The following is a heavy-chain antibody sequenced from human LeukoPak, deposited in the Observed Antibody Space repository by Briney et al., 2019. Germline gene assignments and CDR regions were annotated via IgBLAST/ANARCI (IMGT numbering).Heavy chain of an antibody. D-gene: IGHD3-22*01. CDR3: AKDIYYYDSSGYYGLFDY. Sequence: AGGSLRLSCAASGFTFSSYAMHWVRQAPGKGLEWVAVISYDGSNKYYADSVKGRFTISRDNSKNTLYLQMNSLRAEDTAVYYCAKDIYYYDSSGYYGLFDYWGQGTLVTVSS. CDR1: GFTFSSYA. V-gene: IGHV3-30-3*01. J-gene: IGHJ4*02. CDR2: ISYDGSNK.